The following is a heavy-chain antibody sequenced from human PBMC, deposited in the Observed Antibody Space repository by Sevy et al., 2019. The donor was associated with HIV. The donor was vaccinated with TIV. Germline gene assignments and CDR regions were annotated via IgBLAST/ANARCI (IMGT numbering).Heavy chain of an antibody. J-gene: IGHJ6*02. CDR2: IYPDDSDT. Sequence: GGSLRLSCKGSAYSFRTYWIGWVRQMPGKGLEWMGIIYPDDSDTRYSPSFQGQVTISADKSINTAYLQWNSLRASDSAMYYCARHHASYGVTGYYYYSGLDVWGQGTTVTVSS. CDR1: AYSFRTYW. D-gene: IGHD4-17*01. CDR3: ARHHASYGVTGYYYYSGLDV. V-gene: IGHV5-51*01.